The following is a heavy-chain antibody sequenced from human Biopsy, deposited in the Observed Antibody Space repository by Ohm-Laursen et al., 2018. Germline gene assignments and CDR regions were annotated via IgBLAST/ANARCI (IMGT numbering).Heavy chain of an antibody. J-gene: IGHJ4*02. CDR3: ARDLLEWSLPS. CDR2: IYPNSGDT. CDR1: GDAFLGYY. Sequence: ASVKVSCKASGDAFLGYYLHWVRQAPGQGLEWMGSIYPNSGDTDFAQKFQGRVSMTRDTSVSTAYLELSSLRSDDTAIYYCARDLLEWSLPSWGQETLVTVSS. V-gene: IGHV1-2*02. D-gene: IGHD3-3*01.